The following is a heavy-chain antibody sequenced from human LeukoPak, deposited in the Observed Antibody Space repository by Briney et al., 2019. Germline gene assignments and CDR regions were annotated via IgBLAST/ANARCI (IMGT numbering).Heavy chain of an antibody. J-gene: IGHJ6*04. D-gene: IGHD2-2*01. CDR3: ARGLGKVVVVPAAMMDV. Sequence: PWETLSLTCAVYGGSFSGYYWSWIRQPPGKGLEWIGEINHSGSTNYNPSLKSLVTISVDTSKNQFSLKLSSVTAADTAVYYCARGLGKVVVVPAAMMDVWGKGTTVTVSS. V-gene: IGHV4-34*01. CDR2: INHSGST. CDR1: GGSFSGYY.